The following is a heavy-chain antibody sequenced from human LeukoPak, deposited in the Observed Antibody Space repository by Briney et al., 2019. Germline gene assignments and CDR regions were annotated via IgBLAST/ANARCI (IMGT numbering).Heavy chain of an antibody. V-gene: IGHV1-18*01. Sequence: GASVKVSCKASGYTFTTYGISWVRQAPGQGLGWMGWITPHNGNTNYAQKYQGRVTMTTDTSTSTAYMELRSLRSDDTAVYYCARTIVQTYYYGSGSAPTFDYWGQGTLVTVSS. D-gene: IGHD3-10*01. CDR3: ARTIVQTYYYGSGSAPTFDY. CDR1: GYTFTTYG. CDR2: ITPHNGNT. J-gene: IGHJ4*02.